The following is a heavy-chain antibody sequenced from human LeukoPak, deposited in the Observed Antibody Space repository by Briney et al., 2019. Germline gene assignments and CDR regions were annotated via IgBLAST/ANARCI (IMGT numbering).Heavy chain of an antibody. CDR1: VFTFSSYA. V-gene: IGHV3-23*01. J-gene: IGHJ4*02. Sequence: GGALRLSCAASVFTFSSYAMSGVRQAPGKGREWVSAISGSGGSTSYADHVQGRLPISRGHSKNPLYLELNSLRAEDPDVYYCGKDMSDRRSSPGGMSGFDCWGQGTLVSVSS. D-gene: IGHD6-6*01. CDR2: ISGSGGST. CDR3: GKDMSDRRSSPGGMSGFDC.